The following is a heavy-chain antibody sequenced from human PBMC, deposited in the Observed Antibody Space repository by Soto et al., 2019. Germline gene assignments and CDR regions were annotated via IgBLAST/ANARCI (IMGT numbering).Heavy chain of an antibody. V-gene: IGHV1-69*01. Sequence: QVQLVQSGAEVKKPGSSVKVSCKASGGTFSSYAISWVRQAPGQGLEWMGGIIPIFGTANYAQKFQGRVTITADESTSTAYMELSSLRSEDTAGYYCARDKDDGGNRYYYGMDVWGQGTTVTVS. CDR3: ARDKDDGGNRYYYGMDV. J-gene: IGHJ6*02. CDR2: IIPIFGTA. D-gene: IGHD4-17*01. CDR1: GGTFSSYA.